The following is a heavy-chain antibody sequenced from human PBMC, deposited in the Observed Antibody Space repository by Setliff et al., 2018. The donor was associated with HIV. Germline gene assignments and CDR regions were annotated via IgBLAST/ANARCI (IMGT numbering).Heavy chain of an antibody. Sequence: ASVKVSCKASGYPFTSYGLCWVRQAPGQGLEWMGWISPYNGDTYYDEKFQGRVTMTTDTSTSTASMELTSLRSDDTAVYYCARMNAYYYYYDYMDVWGKGTTVTVSS. J-gene: IGHJ6*03. CDR3: ARMNAYYYYYDYMDV. CDR2: ISPYNGDT. CDR1: GYPFTSYG. V-gene: IGHV1-18*01.